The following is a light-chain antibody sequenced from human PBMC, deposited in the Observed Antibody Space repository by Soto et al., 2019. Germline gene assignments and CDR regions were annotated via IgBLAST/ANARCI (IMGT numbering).Light chain of an antibody. J-gene: IGKJ1*01. CDR3: HQYDSWT. CDR1: QTVSITY. CDR2: GAS. V-gene: IGKV3-20*01. Sequence: VLTQSPGTLSLSPGESATLSCRASQTVSITYLTWYQQKPGQAPRLLIYGASSRATGVPDRFSGSGSGTDFTLTISRLEPEDFAVYYCHQYDSWTFGQGTEVDIK.